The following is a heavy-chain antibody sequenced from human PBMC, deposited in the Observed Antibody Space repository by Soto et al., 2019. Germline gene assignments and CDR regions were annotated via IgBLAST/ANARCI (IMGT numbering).Heavy chain of an antibody. Sequence: SVKVSCKASGGTFSSYAISWVRQAPGQGLEWMGGIIPIFGTANYAQKFQGRVTITADESTSTAYMELSSLRSEDTAVYYCAIDKARDIVLVPAAIGWFDPWGQGTLVTVS. CDR3: AIDKARDIVLVPAAIGWFDP. CDR2: IIPIFGTA. V-gene: IGHV1-69*13. D-gene: IGHD2-2*02. J-gene: IGHJ5*02. CDR1: GGTFSSYA.